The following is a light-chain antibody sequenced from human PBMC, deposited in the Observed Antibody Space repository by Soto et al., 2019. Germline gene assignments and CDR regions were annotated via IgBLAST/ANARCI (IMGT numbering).Light chain of an antibody. Sequence: ETVLTQSPATLSLSPGERATLSCRASQSVRSYLAWYQQKPGQAPRLLIYGAFKRATGIPDRFSGSGSGTDFTLTISRMEPEDFAVYCCQQYGSSPRTFGQGTKVDIK. J-gene: IGKJ1*01. CDR3: QQYGSSPRT. CDR2: GAF. CDR1: QSVRSY. V-gene: IGKV3-20*01.